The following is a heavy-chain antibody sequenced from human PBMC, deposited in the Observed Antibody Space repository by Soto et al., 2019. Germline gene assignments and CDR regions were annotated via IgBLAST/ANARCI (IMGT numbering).Heavy chain of an antibody. D-gene: IGHD2-2*03. CDR1: GYTLTELS. CDR3: ATVGYCSSTRCHYYFDY. V-gene: IGHV1-24*01. CDR2: FDPEDGET. J-gene: IGHJ4*02. Sequence: ASVKVSCKVSGYTLTELSMHWVRQAPGKGLEWMGGFDPEDGETIYAQKFQGRVTMTEDTSTDTAYMELSSLRSEDTAVYYCATVGYCSSTRCHYYFDYWGQGTLVTVSS.